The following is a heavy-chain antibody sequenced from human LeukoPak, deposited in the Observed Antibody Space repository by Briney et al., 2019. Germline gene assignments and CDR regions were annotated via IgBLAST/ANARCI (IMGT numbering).Heavy chain of an antibody. D-gene: IGHD1-26*01. J-gene: IGHJ4*02. CDR3: ALAYREDYFDY. V-gene: IGHV3-23*01. Sequence: PGGSLRLSWAASGFTFSSYAMSWVRQAPGKGLEWVSPISGSGGSTYYADSVKGRFTISRDNSKNTLYLQMNSLRAEDTAVYYCALAYREDYFDYWGQGTLVTVSS. CDR2: ISGSGGST. CDR1: GFTFSSYA.